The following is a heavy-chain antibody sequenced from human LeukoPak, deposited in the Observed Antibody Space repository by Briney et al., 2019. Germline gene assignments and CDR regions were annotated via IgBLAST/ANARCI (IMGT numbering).Heavy chain of an antibody. CDR1: VYSLTNYG. Sequence: GESLKISCKRSVYSLTNYGIGWVRQMPGKGLEWMGIIYPGDSDTRYSPSFQGQVTISADKSISTAYLQWSSLKASDTAMYYCGGLSSTWYDCDYWGQGTLVTVSS. J-gene: IGHJ4*02. V-gene: IGHV5-51*01. D-gene: IGHD6-13*01. CDR2: IYPGDSDT. CDR3: GGLSSTWYDCDY.